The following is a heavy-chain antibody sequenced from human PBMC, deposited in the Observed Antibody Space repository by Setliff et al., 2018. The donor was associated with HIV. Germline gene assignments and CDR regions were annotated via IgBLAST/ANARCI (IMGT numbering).Heavy chain of an antibody. CDR3: ARGARLLAAYSDRWDYFYMAA. Sequence: SETLSLTCAVYGGSFSEYYWSWIRQSPGKGLEWIGEINHSGSTHYNPSLKSRFIISVDTSKNQFSLKVNSMTAADTAVYYCARGARLLAAYSDRWDYFYMAAWGKGTTVTVSS. CDR2: INHSGST. V-gene: IGHV4-34*01. CDR1: GGSFSEYY. D-gene: IGHD1-26*01. J-gene: IGHJ6*03.